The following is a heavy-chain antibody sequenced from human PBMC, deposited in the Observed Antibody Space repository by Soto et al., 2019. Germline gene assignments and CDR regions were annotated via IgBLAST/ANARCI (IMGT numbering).Heavy chain of an antibody. CDR2: VSAYNGNT. V-gene: IGHV1-18*01. CDR3: ARDVSPDYYDRSGYYPTPGWFDP. Sequence: ASVKVSCKASGYTFTSYGISWVRQAPGQGLEWMGWVSAYNGNTNYAQKLQGRVTMTTDTSTSTAYMELRSLRSDDTAVYYCARDVSPDYYDRSGYYPTPGWFDPWGQGTLVTVSS. CDR1: GYTFTSYG. D-gene: IGHD3-22*01. J-gene: IGHJ5*02.